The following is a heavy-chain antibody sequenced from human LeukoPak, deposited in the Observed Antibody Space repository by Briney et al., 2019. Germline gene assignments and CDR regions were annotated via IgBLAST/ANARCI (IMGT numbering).Heavy chain of an antibody. CDR1: GGSISSGSYY. CDR2: IYTSGST. V-gene: IGHV4-61*02. J-gene: IGHJ3*02. D-gene: IGHD3-10*01. Sequence: KASETLSLTCTVSGGSISSGSYYWSWIRQPAGKGLEWIGRIYTSGSTNYNPSLKSRVTISVDTSKNQFSLKLSSVTAADTAVYYCARGLRISDAFDIWGQGTMVTVSS. CDR3: ARGLRISDAFDI.